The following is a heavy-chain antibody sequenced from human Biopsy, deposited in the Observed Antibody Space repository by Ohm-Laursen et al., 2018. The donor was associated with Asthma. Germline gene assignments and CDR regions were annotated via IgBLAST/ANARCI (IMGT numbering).Heavy chain of an antibody. J-gene: IGHJ4*02. CDR3: ARDVTEWYLPAFDF. CDR2: GGSYYDGGLK. D-gene: IGHD3-3*01. Sequence: SLRLSCSASGFTFRSYAMHWVRQAPGKGLEWVAVGGSYYDGGLKYYADSVNGRFTVSRDDSKNTLYLQINSLRPDDTAVYYCARDVTEWYLPAFDFWGQGTLVTVSS. V-gene: IGHV3-30-3*01. CDR1: GFTFRSYA.